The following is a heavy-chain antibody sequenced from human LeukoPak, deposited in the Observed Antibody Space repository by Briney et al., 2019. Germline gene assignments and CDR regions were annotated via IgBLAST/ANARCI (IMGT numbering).Heavy chain of an antibody. J-gene: IGHJ4*02. CDR2: ISGSGGST. D-gene: IGHD6-13*01. CDR3: AKDLSSSWPKYYFDY. V-gene: IGHV3-23*01. Sequence: GGSLRLSCAASGFTLSSYAMSWVRQAPGKGLEWVSAISGSGGSTYYADSVKGRFTISRDNSKNTLYLQMNSLRAEDTAVYYCAKDLSSSWPKYYFDYWGQGTLVTVSS. CDR1: GFTLSSYA.